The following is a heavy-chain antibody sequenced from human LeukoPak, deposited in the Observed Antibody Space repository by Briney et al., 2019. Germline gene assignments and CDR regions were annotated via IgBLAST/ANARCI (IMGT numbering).Heavy chain of an antibody. D-gene: IGHD4-17*01. CDR1: GGTFSSYA. Sequence: ASVKVSCKASGGTFSSYAISWVRQAPGQGLEWMGGIIPIFGTANYAQKFQGRVTITADKSTSTAYMELSSLRSEDTAVYYCARDADYGDPKTVYYYYYMDVWGKGTTVTVSS. CDR3: ARDADYGDPKTVYYYYYMDV. CDR2: IIPIFGTA. J-gene: IGHJ6*03. V-gene: IGHV1-69*06.